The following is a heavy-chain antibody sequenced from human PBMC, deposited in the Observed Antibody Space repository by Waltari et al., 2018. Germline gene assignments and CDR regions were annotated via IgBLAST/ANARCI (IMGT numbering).Heavy chain of an antibody. CDR2: FNPESGET. CDR3: AAYFNYGGKAPFDH. V-gene: IGHV1-24*01. J-gene: IGHJ4*02. CDR1: GYSLSSLS. D-gene: IGHD4-17*01. Sequence: QVQLIQSGAEVKKPGASVKVSCKVSGYSLSSLSMHWVRQARGTGLEWMGGFNPESGETSYAQKFQGRVTMTEDTSSDTAFMEFNSLGSDDTAVYYWAAYFNYGGKAPFDHWGQGALVTVSS.